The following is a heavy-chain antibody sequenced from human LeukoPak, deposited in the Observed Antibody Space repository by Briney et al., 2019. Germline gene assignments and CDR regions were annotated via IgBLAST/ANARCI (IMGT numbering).Heavy chain of an antibody. CDR1: VVTSTSSA. CDR2: IFVGSGNT. J-gene: IGHJ6*02. V-gene: IGHV1-58*02. D-gene: IGHD6-19*01. CDR3: AAGSSGWYRYYYYGMDV. Sequence: SVKVSCKPSVVTSTSSAMQGGRQARGQRGECGGWIFVGSGNTNYTQKFREKVTITRDMSTSTAYMELRSLRSEDTAVYYCAAGSSGWYRYYYYGMDVWGQGTTVTVSS.